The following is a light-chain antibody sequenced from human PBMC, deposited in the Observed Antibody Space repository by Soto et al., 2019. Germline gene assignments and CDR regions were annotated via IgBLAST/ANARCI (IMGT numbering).Light chain of an antibody. V-gene: IGKV1-5*03. Sequence: QMTQSPSTLSASVGDRVTITCRASQSISSWLAWYQQKPGKAPKLLIYKASTLKSGVPSRFSGSGSGTEFTLTISSLQPDDFATYYCQHYNSYSEAFGQGTKVDIK. CDR2: KAS. J-gene: IGKJ1*01. CDR3: QHYNSYSEA. CDR1: QSISSW.